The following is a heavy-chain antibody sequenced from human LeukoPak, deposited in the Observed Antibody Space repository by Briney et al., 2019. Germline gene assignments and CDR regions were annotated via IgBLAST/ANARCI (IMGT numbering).Heavy chain of an antibody. J-gene: IGHJ5*02. V-gene: IGHV3-30*03. CDR1: GFTFSSYG. CDR2: ISYDGSNK. CDR3: ARGHYYDSSGLLSP. Sequence: PGGSLRLSCAASGFTFSSYGMHWVRQAPGKGLEWVAVISYDGSNKYYADSVKGRFTISRDNSKNTLYLQMNSLRAEDTAVYYCARGHYYDSSGLLSPWGQGTLVTVSS. D-gene: IGHD3-22*01.